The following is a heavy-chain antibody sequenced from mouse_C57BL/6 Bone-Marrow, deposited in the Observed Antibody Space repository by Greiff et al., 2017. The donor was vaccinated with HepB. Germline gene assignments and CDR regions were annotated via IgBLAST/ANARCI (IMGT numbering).Heavy chain of an antibody. D-gene: IGHD2-1*01. CDR1: GYTFTSYW. V-gene: IGHV1-59*01. Sequence: QVQLQQPGAELVRPGTSVKLSCKASGYTFTSYWMHWVKPRPGQGLEWFGVIDPSDSYTNYNPKFKGKATLTVDTSSSTAYMQLSSLTSEDSAVYYCARLYLGVDYWGQGTTLTVSS. J-gene: IGHJ2*01. CDR2: IDPSDSYT. CDR3: ARLYLGVDY.